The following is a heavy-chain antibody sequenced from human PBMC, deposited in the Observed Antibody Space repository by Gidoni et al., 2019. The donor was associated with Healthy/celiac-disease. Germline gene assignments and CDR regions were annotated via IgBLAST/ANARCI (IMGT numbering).Heavy chain of an antibody. J-gene: IGHJ6*02. Sequence: EVQLVESGGGLVKPGGSLRLSCAASGFTFSSYSMNWVRQAPGKGLEWVSSISSSSSYIYYADSGKGRFTISRDNAKNSLYLQMNSLRAEDTAVYYCARGVGIGYCSSTSCYEDYYYYGMDVWGQGTTVTVSS. CDR3: ARGVGIGYCSSTSCYEDYYYYGMDV. CDR2: ISSSSSYI. D-gene: IGHD2-2*01. V-gene: IGHV3-21*01. CDR1: GFTFSSYS.